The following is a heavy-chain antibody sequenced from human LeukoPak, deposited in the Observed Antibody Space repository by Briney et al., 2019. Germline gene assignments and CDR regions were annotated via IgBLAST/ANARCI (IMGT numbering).Heavy chain of an antibody. D-gene: IGHD6-19*01. CDR1: GYIFTSYA. J-gene: IGHJ4*02. CDR3: ARDMSNGWHAYDY. CDR2: INTNTGNP. Sequence: ASVKVSCKASGYIFTSYAMGWVRQAPGQGPEWMGWINTNTGNPTYAQGFTGQFLFSLDTSVSTAYLQISSLKAEDTAVYYCARDMSNGWHAYDYWGQGTLVTVSS. V-gene: IGHV7-4-1*02.